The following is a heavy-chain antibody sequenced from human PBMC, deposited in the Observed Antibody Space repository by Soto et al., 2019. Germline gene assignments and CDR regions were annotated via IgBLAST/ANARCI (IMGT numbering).Heavy chain of an antibody. CDR2: ISESGDGT. CDR1: GFTFNTYA. Sequence: GGSLRLSCAASGFTFNTYAMNWVRQAPGKGLEWVSLISESGDGTYYADSVKGRFTISRDNSQRTLNLQMNSPRAEDTAVYYCAKNGDFWSWGMDVWGQGTTVTVSS. J-gene: IGHJ6*02. CDR3: AKNGDFWSWGMDV. D-gene: IGHD3-3*01. V-gene: IGHV3-23*01.